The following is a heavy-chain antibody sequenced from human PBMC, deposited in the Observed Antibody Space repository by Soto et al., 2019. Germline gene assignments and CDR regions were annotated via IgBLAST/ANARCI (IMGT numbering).Heavy chain of an antibody. CDR2: INVGNGNT. Sequence: QVQLVQSGAEEKKPGASVKVSCKASGYTFTNYAIHWVHQAPGQRLEWMGWINVGNGNTKYSQKFQGRVTFTRDTSASTADMELSSLRSEDTAVYYCARRGDGMDVWGQGTTVTVYS. V-gene: IGHV1-3*05. CDR3: ARRGDGMDV. CDR1: GYTFTNYA. J-gene: IGHJ6*02. D-gene: IGHD3-10*01.